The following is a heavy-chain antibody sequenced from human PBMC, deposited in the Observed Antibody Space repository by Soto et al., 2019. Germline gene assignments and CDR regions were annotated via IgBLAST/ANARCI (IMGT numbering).Heavy chain of an antibody. V-gene: IGHV4-31*11. D-gene: IGHD6-13*01. CDR2: IYYSGST. J-gene: IGHJ6*02. CDR3: SREGGSSSGYMVDV. CDR1: GGSISSGGYY. Sequence: SETLSLTCAVSGGSISSGGYYWSWIRQHPGKGLEWIGYIYYSGSTYYNPSLKSRVTISVDTSKNQFSLKLSSATAADTAVYYCSREGGSSSGYMVDVWGQGTTVTVSS.